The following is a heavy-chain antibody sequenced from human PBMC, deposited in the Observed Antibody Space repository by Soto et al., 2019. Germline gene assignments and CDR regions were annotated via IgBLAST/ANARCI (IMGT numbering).Heavy chain of an antibody. CDR1: GFTVSNNF. Sequence: VQLVETGGALIQPGGSLRLSCAASGFTVSNNFMSWVRQAPGKALEWVSVIYTDGSPYYTDSVRGRFTISRDDSQNTVFLQMINLRVEDTAVYYCTRDMVRGVSAFDICGQGTAVTVSS. CDR2: IYTDGSP. J-gene: IGHJ3*02. D-gene: IGHD3-10*01. V-gene: IGHV3-53*02. CDR3: TRDMVRGVSAFDI.